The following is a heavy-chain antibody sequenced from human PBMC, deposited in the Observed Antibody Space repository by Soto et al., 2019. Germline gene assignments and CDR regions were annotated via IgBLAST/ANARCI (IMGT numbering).Heavy chain of an antibody. CDR2: INHGGSA. J-gene: IGHJ2*01. CDR3: ARGRGDGYYQVWYFDL. D-gene: IGHD1-26*01. Sequence: SETLSLTFAVNGGSFSGSHSSWLRQPPGKGREWLGEINHGGSADDNRSRKCRVSMSVGTSNNQFSLKLTPVTDADTAMYYCARGRGDGYYQVWYFDLWGRGTLVTVSS. CDR1: GGSFSGSH. V-gene: IGHV4-34*01.